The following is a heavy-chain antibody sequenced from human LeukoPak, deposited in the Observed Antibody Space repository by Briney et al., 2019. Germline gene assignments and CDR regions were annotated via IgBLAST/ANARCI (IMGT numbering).Heavy chain of an antibody. CDR1: GYTFTGYY. Sequence: HWASVKVSRKASGYTFTGYYMHWVRQAPGQGLEWMGWINPNSGGTNYAQKFQGRVTMSRDTSISTAYMELSRLRSDDTAVYYCARHTMGYCSGGSCLSFDPWGQGTLVTVSS. J-gene: IGHJ5*02. CDR2: INPNSGGT. D-gene: IGHD2-15*01. CDR3: ARHTMGYCSGGSCLSFDP. V-gene: IGHV1-2*02.